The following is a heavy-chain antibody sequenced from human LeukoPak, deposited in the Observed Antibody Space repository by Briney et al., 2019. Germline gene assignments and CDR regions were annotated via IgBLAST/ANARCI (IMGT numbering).Heavy chain of an antibody. CDR3: ARQSAYDYTIDY. V-gene: IGHV4-59*08. D-gene: IGHD5-12*01. CDR1: GGSFSGHY. CDR2: IYYSGST. J-gene: IGHJ4*02. Sequence: SETLSLTCTVSGGSFSGHYWTWIRQPPVKGLEWIGYIYYSGSTNYTPSLKSRVTISVDTSKNQFSLNLSSVTAADTAVYYCARQSAYDYTIDYWGQGTLVTVSS.